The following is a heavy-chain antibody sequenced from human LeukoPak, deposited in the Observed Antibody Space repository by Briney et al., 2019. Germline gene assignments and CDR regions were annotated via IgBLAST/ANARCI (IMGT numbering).Heavy chain of an antibody. J-gene: IGHJ4*02. CDR3: ARTHYYDSSGYRKKDYFFDY. CDR2: INPNSGGT. D-gene: IGHD3-22*01. CDR1: GYTFTGYY. Sequence: ASVKVSCKASGYTFTGYYMHWVRQAPGQGLEWMGWINPNSGGTNYPQKFQGRVTMTRDTSISTAYMELSRLRSDDTAVYYCARTHYYDSSGYRKKDYFFDYWGQGTLVTVSS. V-gene: IGHV1-2*02.